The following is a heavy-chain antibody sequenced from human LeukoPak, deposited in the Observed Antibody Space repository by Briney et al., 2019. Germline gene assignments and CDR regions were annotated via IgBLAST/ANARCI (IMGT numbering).Heavy chain of an antibody. Sequence: TGGSLRLSCAVSGFTFSTYNMNWVRQAPGRGLQWVSYISSSGNNKYYADSVRGRFTISRDNAKNSLYLQMNSLRAEDTAVYYCARLGDSGYWGQGTLVTVSS. J-gene: IGHJ4*02. D-gene: IGHD3-10*01. V-gene: IGHV3-48*01. CDR2: ISSSGNNK. CDR1: GFTFSTYN. CDR3: ARLGDSGY.